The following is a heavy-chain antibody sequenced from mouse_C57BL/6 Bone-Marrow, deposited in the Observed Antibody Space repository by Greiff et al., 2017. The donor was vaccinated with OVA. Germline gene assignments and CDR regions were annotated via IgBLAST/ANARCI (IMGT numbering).Heavy chain of an antibody. D-gene: IGHD4-1*01. Sequence: EVKVEESGPGLVKPSQSLSLTCSVTGYSITSGYYWNWIRQFPGNKLEWMGYISYDGSNNYNPSLKNRISITRDTSKNQFFLKLNSVTTEDTATYYCARVGLGRYFDYWGQGTTLTVSS. J-gene: IGHJ2*01. V-gene: IGHV3-6*01. CDR3: ARVGLGRYFDY. CDR2: ISYDGSN. CDR1: GYSITSGYY.